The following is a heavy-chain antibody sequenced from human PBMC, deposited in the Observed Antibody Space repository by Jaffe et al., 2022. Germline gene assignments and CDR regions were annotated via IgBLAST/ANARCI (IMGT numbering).Heavy chain of an antibody. Sequence: QVQLVQSGAEVKKPGASVKVSCKASGYTFTSYYMHWVRQAPGQGLEWMGIINPSGGSTSYAQKFQGRVTMTRDTSTSTVYMELSSLRSEDTAVYYCATQYYYGSGSYPLDYWGQGTLVTVSS. CDR3: ATQYYYGSGSYPLDY. J-gene: IGHJ4*02. CDR2: INPSGGST. CDR1: GYTFTSYY. V-gene: IGHV1-46*01. D-gene: IGHD3-10*01.